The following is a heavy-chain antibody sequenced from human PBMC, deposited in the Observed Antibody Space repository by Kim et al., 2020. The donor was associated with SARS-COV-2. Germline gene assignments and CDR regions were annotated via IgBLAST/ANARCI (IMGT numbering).Heavy chain of an antibody. CDR1: GFTFTSSA. CDR3: AAPIAVAGTNHYYYYGMDV. J-gene: IGHJ6*02. D-gene: IGHD6-19*01. CDR2: IVVGSGNT. Sequence: SVKVSCKASGFTFTSSAVQWVRQARGQRLEWIGWIVVGSGNTNYAQKFQERVTITRDMSTSTAYMELSSLRSEDTAVYYCAAPIAVAGTNHYYYYGMDVWGQGTTVTVSS. V-gene: IGHV1-58*01.